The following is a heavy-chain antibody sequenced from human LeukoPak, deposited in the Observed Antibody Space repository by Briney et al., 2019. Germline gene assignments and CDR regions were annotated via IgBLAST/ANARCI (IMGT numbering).Heavy chain of an antibody. D-gene: IGHD1-26*01. V-gene: IGHV3-66*01. CDR2: IYSGGST. CDR3: ARETGATQFYFDY. Sequence: GGSLRLSCAASGFTFSTYGMHWVRQAPGKGLEWVSVIYSGGSTYYADSVKGRFTISRDNSKNTLYLQMNSLRAEDTAVYYCARETGATQFYFDYWGQGTLVTVSS. CDR1: GFTFSTYG. J-gene: IGHJ4*02.